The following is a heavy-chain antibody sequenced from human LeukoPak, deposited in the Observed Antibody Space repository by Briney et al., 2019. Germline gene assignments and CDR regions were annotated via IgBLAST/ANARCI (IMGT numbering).Heavy chain of an antibody. V-gene: IGHV4-59*12. CDR1: GGSISSYY. D-gene: IGHD3-10*01. CDR3: VRGTPHYYGSGSYYMGSGFDP. Sequence: SETLSLTCPASGGSISSYYWRWIRQPPGKGLEWIGDIHYSGSTSYNPSIKSRVTISVDNSKNQFSLKLRSVNAADTAVFYCVRGTPHYYGSGSYYMGSGFDPWGQGTLVTVSS. CDR2: IHYSGST. J-gene: IGHJ5*02.